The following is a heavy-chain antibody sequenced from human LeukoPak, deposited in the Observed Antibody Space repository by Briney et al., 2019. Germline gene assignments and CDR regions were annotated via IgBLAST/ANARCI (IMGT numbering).Heavy chain of an antibody. V-gene: IGHV3-23*01. Sequence: GGSLRLSCAASGFTFSSYAMSWVRQAPGKGLEWVSAISGSGGSTYYADSVKGRFTISRDNSKNTLYLQMNSLRAEDTAVYYCASTSGIAVAAPEDYFDYWGQGTLVTVSS. CDR1: GFTFSSYA. J-gene: IGHJ4*02. CDR2: ISGSGGST. CDR3: ASTSGIAVAAPEDYFDY. D-gene: IGHD6-19*01.